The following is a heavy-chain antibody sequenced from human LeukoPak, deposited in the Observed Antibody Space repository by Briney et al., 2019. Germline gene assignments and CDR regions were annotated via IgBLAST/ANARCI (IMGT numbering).Heavy chain of an antibody. CDR2: IIPIFGTA. J-gene: IGHJ4*02. CDR3: ASEDYDILTGYSEYFDY. CDR1: GGTFSSYA. Sequence: ASVKVSCKASGGTFSSYAISWVRQAPGQGLEWMGRIIPIFGTANYAQKFQGRVTITTDESTSTAYMELSSLRSEDTAVYYCASEDYDILTGYSEYFDYWGQGTLVTVSS. D-gene: IGHD3-9*01. V-gene: IGHV1-69*05.